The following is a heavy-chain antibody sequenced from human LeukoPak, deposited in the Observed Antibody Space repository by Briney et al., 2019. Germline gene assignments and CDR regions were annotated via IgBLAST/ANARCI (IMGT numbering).Heavy chain of an antibody. V-gene: IGHV4-61*01. CDR3: ARRVGRTTTVTTDYWYFDL. D-gene: IGHD4-17*01. CDR2: ISYRGST. J-gene: IGHJ2*01. Sequence: QPSETLSLTCSVSGGSVTSGSYYWSWIRQPPGKELEWIGYISYRGSTNYNPSLKSRVTISVDTSKNQFSLKLSSVTAADTAVYYCARRVGRTTTVTTDYWYFDLWGRGTLVTVSS. CDR1: GGSVTSGSYY.